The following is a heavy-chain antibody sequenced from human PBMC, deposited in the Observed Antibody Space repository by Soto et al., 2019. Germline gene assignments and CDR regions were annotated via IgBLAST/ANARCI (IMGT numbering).Heavy chain of an antibody. CDR2: ISIARTNK. D-gene: IGHD3-22*01. V-gene: IGHV3-30*04. CDR3: ARAYYYDSSGFYRTDFYYYGMDV. J-gene: IGHJ6*02. CDR1: VFTFSSYA. Sequence: HPRGSLRLYCVLSVFTFSSYAMHWVRQAPGKGLDRVALISIARTNKYYADSVKGRFTMSRDNSKNTLYLQMNSLRAEDTAVYYCARAYYYDSSGFYRTDFYYYGMDVWGQGTTVTVSS.